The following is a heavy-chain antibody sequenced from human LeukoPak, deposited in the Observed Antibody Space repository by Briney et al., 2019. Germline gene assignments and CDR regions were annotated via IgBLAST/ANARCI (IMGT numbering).Heavy chain of an antibody. Sequence: PGGSLRLSCAASGFTFSSYSMNWVRQAPGKGLEWVSSISSSSYIYYADSVKGRFTISRDNAKNSLYLQMNSLRAEDTAVYYCARGDSSGYYYYLDYWGQGTLVTVSS. D-gene: IGHD3-22*01. V-gene: IGHV3-21*01. CDR2: ISSSSYI. CDR1: GFTFSSYS. J-gene: IGHJ4*02. CDR3: ARGDSSGYYYYLDY.